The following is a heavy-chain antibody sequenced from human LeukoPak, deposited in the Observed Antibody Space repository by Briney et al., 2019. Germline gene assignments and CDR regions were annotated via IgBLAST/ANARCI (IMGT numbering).Heavy chain of an antibody. D-gene: IGHD2-2*01. CDR3: ARIRRCCSSTSCYWVGADYYYYYYMDV. Sequence: SETLSLTCTVSGYSISSGYYWGWIRQPPGKGLEWIGSIYHSGSTYYNPSLKSRVTISVDTSKNQFSLKLSSVTAADTAVYYCARIRRCCSSTSCYWVGADYYYYYYMDVWGKGTTVTVSS. CDR1: GYSISSGYY. CDR2: IYHSGST. J-gene: IGHJ6*03. V-gene: IGHV4-38-2*02.